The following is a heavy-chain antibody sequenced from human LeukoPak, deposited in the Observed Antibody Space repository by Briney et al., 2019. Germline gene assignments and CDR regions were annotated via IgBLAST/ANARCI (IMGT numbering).Heavy chain of an antibody. CDR3: ARVDQPLGYCSGGSCYPGVQNY. V-gene: IGHV1-46*01. D-gene: IGHD2-15*01. Sequence: ASVKVSCKASGYTFTSYYMHWMRQAPGQGLEWMGIINPSGGSTSYAQKFQGRVTMTRDTSISTAYMELSRLRSDDTAVYYCARVDQPLGYCSGGSCYPGVQNYWGQGTLVTVSS. CDR1: GYTFTSYY. J-gene: IGHJ4*02. CDR2: INPSGGST.